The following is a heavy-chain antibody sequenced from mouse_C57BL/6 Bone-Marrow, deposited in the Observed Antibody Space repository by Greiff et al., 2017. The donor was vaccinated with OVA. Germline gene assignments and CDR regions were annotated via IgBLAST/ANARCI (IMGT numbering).Heavy chain of an antibody. CDR1: GYTFNDHT. J-gene: IGHJ1*03. CDR2: IYPRDGSS. Sequence: VQLQQSDAELVKPGASVKISCKVSGYTFNDHTIHWMKQRPEQGLEWIGYIYPRDGSSRYNEKVKGKATLTEDKSSSTAYMQLNSLTSEDSAVFVCARRTTVVYFDVWGTGTTVTVSS. V-gene: IGHV1-78*01. CDR3: ARRTTVVYFDV. D-gene: IGHD1-1*01.